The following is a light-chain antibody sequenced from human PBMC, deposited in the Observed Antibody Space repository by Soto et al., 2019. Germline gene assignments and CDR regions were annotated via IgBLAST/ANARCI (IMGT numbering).Light chain of an antibody. Sequence: EIVMTQSPATLSVSPGERATLSCRASQDIKSNLAWYQQKPGQTPRRLISRASTRATGVPSRFSGSGSGTEFTLTISSLQSEDSAVYYCQHYNNWPYTFGLGTKLEIK. V-gene: IGKV3-15*01. CDR1: QDIKSN. J-gene: IGKJ2*01. CDR3: QHYNNWPYT. CDR2: RAS.